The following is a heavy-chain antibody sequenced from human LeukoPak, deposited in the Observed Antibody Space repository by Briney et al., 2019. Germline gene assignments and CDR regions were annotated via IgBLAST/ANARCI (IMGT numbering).Heavy chain of an antibody. CDR2: IKQDGSEK. D-gene: IGHD6-19*01. CDR1: GFTFSTYW. Sequence: GGSLRLPCAASGFTFSTYWMSWVRQAPGKGLEWVANIKQDGSEKYYVDSVKGRVTISRDNAKNSLYLQMNSLRVEDTAVYYCARASAVAGTRDYWGQGTLVTVSS. CDR3: ARASAVAGTRDY. V-gene: IGHV3-7*01. J-gene: IGHJ4*02.